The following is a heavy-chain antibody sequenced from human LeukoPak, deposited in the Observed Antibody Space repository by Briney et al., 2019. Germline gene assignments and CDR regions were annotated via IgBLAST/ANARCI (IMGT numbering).Heavy chain of an antibody. CDR3: ARARGGYDFDY. CDR1: RFTFSSYW. D-gene: IGHD5-12*01. V-gene: IGHV3-7*03. CDR2: IKQDGSEK. Sequence: GGSLRLSCAASRFTFSSYWMSWVRQAPGKGLEWVANIKQDGSEKYYVDSVKGRFTISRDSAKNSLYLQLNSLRAEDTAVYYCARARGGYDFDYWGQGTLVTVSS. J-gene: IGHJ4*02.